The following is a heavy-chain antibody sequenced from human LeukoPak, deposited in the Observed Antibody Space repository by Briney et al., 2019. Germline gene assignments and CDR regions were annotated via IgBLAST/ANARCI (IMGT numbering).Heavy chain of an antibody. Sequence: SQTLSLTCTVSGGSISSGSYYWSWIRQPAGKGLEWIGRIYTSGSTNYNPSPKSRVTISVDTSKNQFSLKLSSVTAADTAVYYCASSLYSRKYFQHWGQGTLVTVSS. CDR1: GGSISSGSYY. J-gene: IGHJ1*01. D-gene: IGHD6-13*01. V-gene: IGHV4-61*02. CDR2: IYTSGST. CDR3: ASSLYSRKYFQH.